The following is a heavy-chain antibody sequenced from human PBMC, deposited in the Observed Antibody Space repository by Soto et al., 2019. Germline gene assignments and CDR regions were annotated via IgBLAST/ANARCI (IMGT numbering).Heavy chain of an antibody. V-gene: IGHV1-69*13. J-gene: IGHJ5*02. CDR3: VSSGCSGGSCYSLQQTNWFDP. D-gene: IGHD2-15*01. CDR1: GGTFSSYA. CDR2: IIPIFGTA. Sequence: GASVKVSCKASGGTFSSYAISWVRQAPGQGLEWMGGIIPIFGTANYAQKFQGRVTITADESTSTAYMELSSLRSEDTAVYYCVSSGCSGGSCYSLQQTNWFDPWGQGTLVTVSS.